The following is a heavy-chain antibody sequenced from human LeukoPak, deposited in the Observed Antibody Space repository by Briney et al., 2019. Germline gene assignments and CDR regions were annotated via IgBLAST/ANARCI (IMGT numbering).Heavy chain of an antibody. CDR3: ARDSTRYCSSTSCYTIAY. CDR2: ISSSGSTI. CDR1: GFTFSDYY. J-gene: IGHJ4*02. V-gene: IGHV3-11*01. D-gene: IGHD2-2*02. Sequence: GGSLRLSCVASGFTFSDYYMSWIRQAPGKGLEWVSYISSSGSTIYYADSVKGRFTISRDNAKNSLYLQMNSLRAEDTAVYYCARDSTRYCSSTSCYTIAYWGQGTLVTVSS.